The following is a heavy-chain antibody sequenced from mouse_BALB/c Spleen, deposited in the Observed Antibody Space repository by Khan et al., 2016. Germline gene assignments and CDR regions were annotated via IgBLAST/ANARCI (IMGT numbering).Heavy chain of an antibody. V-gene: IGHV14-3*02. J-gene: IGHJ2*01. CDR2: IDPPTGNT. CDR3: ARMARK. CDR1: GLNIKDTY. Sequence: VQLQQPGAELVKSGATVKLSYTASGLNIKDTYMHWLKQWPEQGLDRIGRIDPPTGNTKYDPKFQGNATLTADTSSNTACRQRISRTSEDTAVYYCARMARKWGQGTTLTVSS.